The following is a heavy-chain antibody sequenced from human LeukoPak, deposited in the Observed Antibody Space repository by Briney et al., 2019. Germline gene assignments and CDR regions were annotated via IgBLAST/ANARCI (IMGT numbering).Heavy chain of an antibody. CDR3: ARSGGLQKFDY. CDR1: EFTFSNYA. Sequence: PGRSLRLSCAASEFTFSNYAVHWVRQAPGMGLQWVAVISYDGNTIHYADSVKGRFTISRDTSKNTLYLQMNSLRTEDTAVYYCARSGGLQKFDYWGQGTLVTVSS. CDR2: ISYDGNTI. V-gene: IGHV3-30-3*01. J-gene: IGHJ4*02. D-gene: IGHD4-11*01.